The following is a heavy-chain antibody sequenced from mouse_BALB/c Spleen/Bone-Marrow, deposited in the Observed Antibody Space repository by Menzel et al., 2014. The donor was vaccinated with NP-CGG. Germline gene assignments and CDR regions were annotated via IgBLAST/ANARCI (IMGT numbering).Heavy chain of an antibody. CDR1: GFTFSDYY. CDR2: ISNGVGST. Sequence: EVHLVESGGGLVQPGGSLKLSCATSGFTFSDYYMYWVRQTPEKRLEWVAFISNGVGSTYYPDTVKGRFTISRDNAKNTLYLQMSRLKSEDTAMYYCARGLYYRACAYWGQGTLVTVSA. J-gene: IGHJ3*01. V-gene: IGHV5-12*02. CDR3: ARGLYYRACAY. D-gene: IGHD2-14*01.